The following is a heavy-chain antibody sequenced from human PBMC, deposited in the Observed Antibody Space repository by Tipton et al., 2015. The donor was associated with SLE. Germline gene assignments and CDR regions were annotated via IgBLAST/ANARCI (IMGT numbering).Heavy chain of an antibody. D-gene: IGHD6-19*01. J-gene: IGHJ6*02. V-gene: IGHV4-38-2*02. CDR1: GYSISSGYY. Sequence: TLSLTCTVSGYSISSGYYWGWIRQPPGKGLEWIGEINHSGSTNYNPSLKSRVTISVDTSKNQFSLKLSSVTAADTAVYYCARGRSSGWYYYGMDVWGQGTTVTVSS. CDR2: INHSGST. CDR3: ARGRSSGWYYYGMDV.